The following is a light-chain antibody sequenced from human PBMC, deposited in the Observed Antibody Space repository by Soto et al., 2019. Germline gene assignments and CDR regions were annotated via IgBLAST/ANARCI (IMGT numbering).Light chain of an antibody. CDR3: QDSTTWT. CDR2: AAS. CDR1: QGISTY. V-gene: IGKV1-39*01. Sequence: DIQITQSHSSLSASVGDRVTITCRASQGISTYLNWYQQKPGKAPKLLIYAASSLQSGVPSRFSGSGSETDFTLTISSLQPEDFATYSCQDSTTWTFGQGTKVDIK. J-gene: IGKJ1*01.